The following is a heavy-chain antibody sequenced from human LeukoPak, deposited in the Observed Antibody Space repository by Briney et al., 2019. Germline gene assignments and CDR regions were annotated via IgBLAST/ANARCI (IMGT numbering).Heavy chain of an antibody. CDR2: ISWNSGSI. D-gene: IGHD3-22*01. CDR1: GFTFDDYA. J-gene: IGHJ4*02. V-gene: IGHV3-9*01. Sequence: GGSLRLSCAASGFTFDDYAMHWVRQAPGKGLEWVSGISWNSGSIGYADSVKGRFTISRDNSKNTLYLQMNSLRAEDTAVYYCASHHNYYDSSGYVGGQGTLVTVSS. CDR3: ASHHNYYDSSGYV.